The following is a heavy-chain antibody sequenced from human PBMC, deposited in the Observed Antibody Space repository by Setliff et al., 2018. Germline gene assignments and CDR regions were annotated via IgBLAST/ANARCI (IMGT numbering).Heavy chain of an antibody. CDR3: ASQEPLYSSGWSSPRYYYYGMDV. V-gene: IGHV4-34*01. CDR2: INHSGST. CDR1: GGSFSGYY. J-gene: IGHJ6*02. D-gene: IGHD6-19*01. Sequence: PSETLSLTCAVYGGSFSGYYWSWIRQPPGKGLEWIGEINHSGSTNYNPSLKSRVTISVDTSKNQFSLKLSSVTAADTAVYYCASQEPLYSSGWSSPRYYYYGMDVWGQGTTVTVSS.